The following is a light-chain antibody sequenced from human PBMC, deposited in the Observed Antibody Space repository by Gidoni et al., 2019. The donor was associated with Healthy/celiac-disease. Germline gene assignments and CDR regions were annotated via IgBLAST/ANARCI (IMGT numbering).Light chain of an antibody. CDR2: GAS. CDR1: QNVSRNY. Sequence: EIVLTQSPGTLSLSPGQRATLSCRASQNVSRNYLAWYQQKTGQAPRLLIYGASSRATGVPDRFSGSGSGTDFILTINRLEPEDFAVYYCQQYGGSPRTFGQGTKVEIK. V-gene: IGKV3-20*01. CDR3: QQYGGSPRT. J-gene: IGKJ1*01.